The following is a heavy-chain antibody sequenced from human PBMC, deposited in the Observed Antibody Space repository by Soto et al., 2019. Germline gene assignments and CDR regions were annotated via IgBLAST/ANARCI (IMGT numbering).Heavy chain of an antibody. V-gene: IGHV4-59*01. Sequence: PSETLSLTCTVSGASISRYYWSWIRQSPGKGLEWIGYLYNTGSTIYNPSLKSRVTISVDTSKNQFSLKMNSVTAADTAVYYCWRYLGGYWGVGVYPLGVGGQGTRVPVS. CDR1: GASISRYY. CDR3: WRYLGGYWGVGVYPLGV. J-gene: IGHJ6*02. D-gene: IGHD2-21*01. CDR2: LYNTGST.